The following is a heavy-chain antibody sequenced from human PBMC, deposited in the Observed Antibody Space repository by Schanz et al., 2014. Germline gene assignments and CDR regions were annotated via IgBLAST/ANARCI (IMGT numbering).Heavy chain of an antibody. D-gene: IGHD2-2*01. V-gene: IGHV4-34*01. CDR1: GFTFSSYA. Sequence: QVQLLESGGGLVQPGGSLRLSCAASGFTFSSYAMSWVRQAPGKGLEWIAEINHGGSTNYNPSLKSRVTISVDTSKNQCSLKLRSVTAADTAVYYCARAARRTRVVPLYFDYWGQGTLVTVSS. CDR2: INHGGST. CDR3: ARAARRTRVVPLYFDY. J-gene: IGHJ4*02.